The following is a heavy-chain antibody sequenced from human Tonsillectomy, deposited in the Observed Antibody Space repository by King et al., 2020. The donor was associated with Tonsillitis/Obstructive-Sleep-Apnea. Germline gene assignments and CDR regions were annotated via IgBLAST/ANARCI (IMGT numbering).Heavy chain of an antibody. D-gene: IGHD1-7*01. J-gene: IGHJ2*01. CDR3: ARQGGITGTMWYVDL. Sequence: VPLVESGAAVQPPGASLKISCEGSGSSFTNYWIGWVRQMPGKGLECMGIISPADSAARSRPSFQGQATLSAAKSIPPAYLQWTSLKASDTAMYYCARQGGITGTMWYVDLWGRGTLVTV. CDR2: ISPADSAA. CDR1: GSSFTNYW. V-gene: IGHV5-51*01.